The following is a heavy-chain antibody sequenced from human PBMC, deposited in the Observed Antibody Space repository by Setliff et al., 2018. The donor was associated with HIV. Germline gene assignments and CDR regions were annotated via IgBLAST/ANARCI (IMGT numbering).Heavy chain of an antibody. CDR3: AHRGGSSWSIDY. CDR2: IYWDDDR. CDR1: GFSLTTSGVG. Sequence: SGPTLVNPTQTLTLTCTFSGFSLTTSGVGVGWIRQPPGRALEWLALIYWDDDRRYSPSLKSRLTITKDTSKNRVVRTMTNMDPVDTATYFCAHRGGSSWSIDYWGQGTLVTVSS. J-gene: IGHJ4*02. V-gene: IGHV2-5*02. D-gene: IGHD6-13*01.